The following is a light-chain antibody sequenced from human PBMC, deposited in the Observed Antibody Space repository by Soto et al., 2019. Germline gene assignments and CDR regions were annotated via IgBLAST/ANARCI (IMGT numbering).Light chain of an antibody. V-gene: IGLV2-14*03. CDR2: EVT. Sequence: QSVLTQPASVFGSPGQSITISCTGTSSDVGGYNFVSWYQQLPGKAPKLMIYEVTSRPSGVSNRFSGSKSGNTASLTISGLQPEDEAEYYCSSYTTSSTFVFGTGTKLTVL. CDR3: SSYTTSSTFV. J-gene: IGLJ1*01. CDR1: SSDVGGYNF.